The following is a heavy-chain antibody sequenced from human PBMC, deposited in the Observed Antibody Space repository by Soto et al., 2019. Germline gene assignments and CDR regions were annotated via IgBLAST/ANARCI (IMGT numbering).Heavy chain of an antibody. CDR1: GYNFTSYG. CDR2: ISAYNGNT. CDR3: AMPDSDSYGWGAFAY. Sequence: ASVKVSCKASGYNFTSYGISWVRQAPGQGLEWMGWISAYNGNTNYAQKLQGRVTMTTDTSTSTAYMELRSLRSDDTAVYYCAMPDSDSYGWGAFAYWGQGTLVTVSS. V-gene: IGHV1-18*01. D-gene: IGHD5-18*01. J-gene: IGHJ4*02.